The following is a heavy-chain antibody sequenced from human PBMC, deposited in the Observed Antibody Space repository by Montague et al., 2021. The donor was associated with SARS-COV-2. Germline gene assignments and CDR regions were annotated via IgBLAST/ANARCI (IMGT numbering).Heavy chain of an antibody. CDR2: INHSGST. CDR3: ARGARQGYGFRLGSFDS. V-gene: IGHV4-34*01. Sequence: SETLSLTCAVYGGSFSGYYWNWIHQPPGKGLEWTGEINHSGSTNYNPSLKSRVTMSVDTSKNQFSLKLSSVTAADTAVYYCARGARQGYGFRLGSFDSWGQGTLVTVSS. J-gene: IGHJ4*02. CDR1: GGSFSGYY. D-gene: IGHD3-10*01.